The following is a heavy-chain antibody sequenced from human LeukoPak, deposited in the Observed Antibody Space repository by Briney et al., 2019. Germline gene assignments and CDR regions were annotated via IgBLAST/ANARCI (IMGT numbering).Heavy chain of an antibody. CDR1: GGSISSSSYY. D-gene: IGHD2-2*01. Sequence: EXXSLTCTVSGGSISSSSYYWGWIRQPPGKGLEWIGSIYYSGSTYYNPSLKSRVTISVDTSKNQFSLKLSSVTAADTAVYYCARDWDIVVVPAAPPYYYYGMDVWGQGTTVTVSS. CDR3: ARDWDIVVVPAAPPYYYYGMDV. V-gene: IGHV4-39*07. CDR2: IYYSGST. J-gene: IGHJ6*02.